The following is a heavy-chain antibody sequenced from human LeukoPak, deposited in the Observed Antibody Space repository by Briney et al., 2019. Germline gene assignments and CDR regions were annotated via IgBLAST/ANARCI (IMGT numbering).Heavy chain of an antibody. D-gene: IGHD2-15*01. CDR3: TRRDCTGGSCYLDY. CDR1: GVTFSGSA. CDR2: IRSKANSYAT. Sequence: GGSLKLSCAASGVTFSGSAMHGVRQASGKGLEWVCGIRSKANSYATAYAASVKGRFTISRDDSKNTAYLQMNSLKTEDTAVYYCTRRDCTGGSCYLDYWGQGNLVTVSS. J-gene: IGHJ4*02. V-gene: IGHV3-73*01.